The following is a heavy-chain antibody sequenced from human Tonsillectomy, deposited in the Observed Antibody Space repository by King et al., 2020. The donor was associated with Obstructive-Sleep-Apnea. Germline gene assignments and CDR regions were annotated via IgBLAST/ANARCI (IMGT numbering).Heavy chain of an antibody. J-gene: IGHJ2*01. CDR2: IGTSGDP. CDR1: GFTFSNYD. CDR3: ARGGGSSSWYQWYFDL. V-gene: IGHV3-13*05. D-gene: IGHD6-13*01. Sequence: VQLVESGGGLVQPGGSLRLSCAASGFTFSNYDMHWVRQATGKGLEWVSAIGTSGDPYYPDSVKGRFTISRENAKNSLYLQMNSLRAGDTAVYYCARGGGSSSWYQWYFDLWGRGTLVTVSS.